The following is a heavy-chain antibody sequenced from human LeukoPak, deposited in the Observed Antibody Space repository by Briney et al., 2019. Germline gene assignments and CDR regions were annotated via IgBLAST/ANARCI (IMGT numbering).Heavy chain of an antibody. J-gene: IGHJ4*02. CDR2: IYWDDDR. Sequence: SGPTLVEPTQTLTLTCTFSGFSLSTSGVGVGWIRQPPGKALDWLALIYWDDDRRYSPSLKSRLTITKDTSKNQVVLTMTNMDPVDTATYYCAHRRYGVRTFDYWGQGTLVTVSS. CDR1: GFSLSTSGVG. V-gene: IGHV2-5*02. CDR3: AHRRYGVRTFDY. D-gene: IGHD3-16*01.